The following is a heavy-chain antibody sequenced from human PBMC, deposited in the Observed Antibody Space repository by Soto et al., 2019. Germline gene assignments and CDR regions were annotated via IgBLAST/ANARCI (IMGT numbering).Heavy chain of an antibody. CDR1: GFTFSDHY. D-gene: IGHD3-3*01. CDR2: ISSGGTTI. J-gene: IGHJ4*02. CDR3: ARVGDMAYKD. Sequence: QVQLVESGGGLVKPGVSLRLSCAASGFTFSDHYMTWVRQAPGKGLEWVSYISSGGTTINYAESVRGRFTISRDNAKNSLYLQMDSLRVDDTAVYYCARVGDMAYKDWGQGTLVTVSS. V-gene: IGHV3-11*01.